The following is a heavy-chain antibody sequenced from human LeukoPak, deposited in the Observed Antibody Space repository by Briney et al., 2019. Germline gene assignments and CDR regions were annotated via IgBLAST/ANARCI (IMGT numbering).Heavy chain of an antibody. CDR1: GFTSSSYA. D-gene: IGHD3-10*01. CDR3: ARDREVRGVTWFEP. J-gene: IGHJ5*02. CDR2: LSYDVSNK. Sequence: GGSLRLSCAAPGFTSSSYAMHWVRQAPGKGLGWVAALSYDVSNKYYADSVKGRFTISRDNSKNTLNLQMNSLRAEDTAGYYCARDREVRGVTWFEPWGQGALVTVSS. V-gene: IGHV3-30*04.